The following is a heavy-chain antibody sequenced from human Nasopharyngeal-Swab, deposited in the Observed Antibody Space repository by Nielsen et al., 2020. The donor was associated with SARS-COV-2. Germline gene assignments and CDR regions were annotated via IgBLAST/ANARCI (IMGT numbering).Heavy chain of an antibody. CDR3: AREDWGKLDY. CDR1: GFTFSSYW. V-gene: IGHV3-7*04. D-gene: IGHD7-27*01. J-gene: IGHJ4*02. Sequence: GESLKISCAASGFTFSSYWMNWVRLTPMKRLEWVATVKQDGSAIYHVDSLKGRFTISRDNAKNSLYLQMNSLRAGDTAVYYRAREDWGKLDYWGQGTLVTVSS. CDR2: VKQDGSAI.